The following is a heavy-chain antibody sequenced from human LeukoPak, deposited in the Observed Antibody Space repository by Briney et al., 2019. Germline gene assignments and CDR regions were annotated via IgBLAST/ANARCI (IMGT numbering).Heavy chain of an antibody. V-gene: IGHV3-21*01. J-gene: IGHJ3*02. CDR2: ISSSSSYI. CDR1: GFTFSSYS. D-gene: IGHD3-22*01. CDR3: ARPMKASYDAFDI. Sequence: GGSLRLSCAASGFTFSSYSMNWVRQAPGKGLEWVSSISSSSSYIYYADSVKGRFTISRDNANNSLYLQMNSLRAEDTAVYYCARPMKASYDAFDIWGQGTMVTVSS.